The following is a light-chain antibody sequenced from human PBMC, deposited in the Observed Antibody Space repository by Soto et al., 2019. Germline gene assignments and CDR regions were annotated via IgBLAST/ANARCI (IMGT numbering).Light chain of an antibody. Sequence: EIVLTQSPGTLSLSPGERATLSCRASQSVSSSYLAWYQQKPGQAPRLLIYGASSRATGIPDRFSGSGSGTDFTLTISRLEPEDFAVYYCQQYGSSPQVYTLGQGTKLEIK. V-gene: IGKV3-20*01. J-gene: IGKJ2*01. CDR2: GAS. CDR3: QQYGSSPQVYT. CDR1: QSVSSSY.